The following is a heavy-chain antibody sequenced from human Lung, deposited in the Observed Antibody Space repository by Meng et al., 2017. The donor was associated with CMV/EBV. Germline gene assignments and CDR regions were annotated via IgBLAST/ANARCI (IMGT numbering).Heavy chain of an antibody. CDR2: LYPDGST. Sequence: QRQLLGSGPSLVKPSETLSVTCIVSSDSITNYFWSWVRQPAGKGLEWIGRLYPDGSTDYNPSLSSRLTLSLDTSKIRFSLKLRSVTAADTAIYYCARTPVRFCNTHMCYAFDYWGQGALVTVSS. J-gene: IGHJ4*02. V-gene: IGHV4-4*07. CDR1: SDSITNYF. CDR3: ARTPVRFCNTHMCYAFDY. D-gene: IGHD2-2*01.